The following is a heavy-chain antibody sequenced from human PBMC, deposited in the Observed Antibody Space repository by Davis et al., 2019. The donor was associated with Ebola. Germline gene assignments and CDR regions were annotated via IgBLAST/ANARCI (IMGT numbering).Heavy chain of an antibody. Sequence: MPSETLSLTCTVSGVSISSNGYYWNWIRQPPGKGLEWIGYIYYSGSTYYNPSLKSRVTISVDTSKNQFSLHLNSVTAADTAVYYCARDKAQSYYDTPAYHYYYNGVDVWGQGTTVTVSS. J-gene: IGHJ6*02. D-gene: IGHD3-22*01. CDR2: IYYSGST. CDR1: GVSISSNGYY. CDR3: ARDKAQSYYDTPAYHYYYNGVDV. V-gene: IGHV4-30-4*08.